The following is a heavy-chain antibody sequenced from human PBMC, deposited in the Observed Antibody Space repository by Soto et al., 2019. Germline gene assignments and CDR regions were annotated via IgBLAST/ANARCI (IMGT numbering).Heavy chain of an antibody. CDR1: GFTVSNNY. Sequence: PGGSLRLSCAVSGFTVSNNYMSWVRQAPGKGLEGVSVIYSGGYTAYGDSVKGRFTISRDNSKNTLYLQMSVLTTEDTALYYCARDSYDVLTGQKRYFDSWGQGTLVTVYS. J-gene: IGHJ4*02. D-gene: IGHD3-9*01. CDR3: ARDSYDVLTGQKRYFDS. V-gene: IGHV3-53*05. CDR2: IYSGGYT.